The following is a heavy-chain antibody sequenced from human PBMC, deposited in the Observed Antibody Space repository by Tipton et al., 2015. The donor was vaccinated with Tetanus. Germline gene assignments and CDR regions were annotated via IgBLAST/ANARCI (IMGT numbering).Heavy chain of an antibody. Sequence: GLVKPSQTLSLTCTVSGGSISSGGYYWTWIRQPPGKGLEWIGYIYDNGTTSYSPSLKSRVIISVDKSKNQLSLKLGSVTAEDTAIYYCARRIQVFGPAILDAFDLWAQGTMVIVSS. V-gene: IGHV4-61*08. CDR3: ARRIQVFGPAILDAFDL. CDR1: GGSISSGGYY. D-gene: IGHD3/OR15-3a*01. CDR2: IYDNGTT. J-gene: IGHJ3*01.